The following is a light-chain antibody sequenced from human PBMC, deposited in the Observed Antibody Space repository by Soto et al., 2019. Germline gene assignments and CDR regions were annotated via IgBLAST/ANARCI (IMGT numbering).Light chain of an antibody. CDR1: QSIRSW. CDR3: QQYNSYPWT. CDR2: DAS. Sequence: DIQMTQSPSTQSASVGDRVTITCRASQSIRSWLAWYQQKPGKAPKLLIYDASSLESGVPSRFSGSGSGTESTLTISSLQPDDFATYYCQQYNSYPWTFGQGTKVEIK. J-gene: IGKJ1*01. V-gene: IGKV1-5*01.